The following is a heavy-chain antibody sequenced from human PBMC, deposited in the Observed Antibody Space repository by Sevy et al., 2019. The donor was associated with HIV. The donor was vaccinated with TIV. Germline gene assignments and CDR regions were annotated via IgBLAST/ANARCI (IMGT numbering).Heavy chain of an antibody. CDR2: IYYSGST. V-gene: IGHV4-59*01. CDR1: GDSISSYY. J-gene: IGHJ6*02. Sequence: SETLSLTCTVSGDSISSYYWSWIRHPPGKGLEWIGYIYYSGSTNYNPSLKSRVAISKDTSKNQFSLKLSSVTAADTAVYYCARALQDYYYGMDVWGQGTTVTVSS. CDR3: ARALQDYYYGMDV.